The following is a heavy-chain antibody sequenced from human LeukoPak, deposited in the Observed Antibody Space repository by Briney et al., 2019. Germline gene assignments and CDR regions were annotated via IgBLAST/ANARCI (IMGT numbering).Heavy chain of an antibody. CDR3: AGNMMTTVTTPSSYYYYYMDV. CDR1: GFTFSSYS. D-gene: IGHD4-17*01. J-gene: IGHJ6*03. Sequence: PGGSLRLSCAASGFTFSSYSMHWVRQAPGKGLEWGAFIRYDGSNKYYADSVKGRFTISRDNSKNTLYLQMNSLRAEDTAVYYCAGNMMTTVTTPSSYYYYYMDVWGKGTTVTISS. V-gene: IGHV3-30*02. CDR2: IRYDGSNK.